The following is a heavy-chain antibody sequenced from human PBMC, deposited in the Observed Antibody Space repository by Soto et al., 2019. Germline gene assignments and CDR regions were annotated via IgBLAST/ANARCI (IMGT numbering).Heavy chain of an antibody. J-gene: IGHJ4*02. CDR1: GFTFSTHA. CDR2: ISSGGTTT. D-gene: IGHD6-19*01. CDR3: AREGGSIGGWFGRKFDS. Sequence: VGALRLSCAASGFTFSTHAMSWVRQAPGKGLEWVSSISSGGTTTFYAATVEGRFTIPRDKSKNTLYLQMNSLRADDTAVYYCAREGGSIGGWFGRKFDSWGQGTQVTVSS. V-gene: IGHV3-23*01.